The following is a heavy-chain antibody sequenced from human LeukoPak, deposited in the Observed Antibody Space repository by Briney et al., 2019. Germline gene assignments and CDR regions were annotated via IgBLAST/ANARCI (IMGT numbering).Heavy chain of an antibody. CDR1: GYDFNGYY. CDR2: IKPKSGGT. D-gene: IGHD3-16*02. J-gene: IGHJ6*02. CDR3: GRVLDYVGGSFRPPEKYYYYYIDV. V-gene: IGHV1-2*02. Sequence: PVASVKVSCKTSGYDFNGYYIHWVRQSPGQGLEWMGWIKPKSGGTDYAEKLQGRVTMTSDASVTTVFMELKNLRSDDTAVYYCGRVLDYVGGSFRPPEKYYYYYIDVWGQGTTVVVSS.